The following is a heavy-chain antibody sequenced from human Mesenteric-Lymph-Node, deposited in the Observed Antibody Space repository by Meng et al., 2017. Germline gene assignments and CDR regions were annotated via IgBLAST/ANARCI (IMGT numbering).Heavy chain of an antibody. J-gene: IGHJ5*02. Sequence: ASVKVSCKASGYTFTSYYMHWVRQAPGQGLEWMGWISAYNGNTNYAQKLQGRVTMTTDTSTSTAYMELRSLRSDDTAVYYCARDLSPFGGVFDPWGQGTLVTVSS. D-gene: IGHD3-10*01. V-gene: IGHV1-18*04. CDR2: ISAYNGNT. CDR3: ARDLSPFGGVFDP. CDR1: GYTFTSYY.